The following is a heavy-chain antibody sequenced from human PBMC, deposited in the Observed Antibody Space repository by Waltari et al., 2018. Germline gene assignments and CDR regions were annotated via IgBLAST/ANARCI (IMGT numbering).Heavy chain of an antibody. D-gene: IGHD6-19*01. CDR1: GYTFTGYY. CDR2: INPNSGGT. CDR3: ARDLRPRYPGIAVAGPYNWFDP. Sequence: CKASGYTFTGYYMHWVRQAPGQGLEWMGRINPNSGGTNYAQKFQGRVTMTRDTSISTAYMELSRLRSDDTAVYYCARDLRPRYPGIAVAGPYNWFDPWGQGTLVTVSS. J-gene: IGHJ5*02. V-gene: IGHV1-2*06.